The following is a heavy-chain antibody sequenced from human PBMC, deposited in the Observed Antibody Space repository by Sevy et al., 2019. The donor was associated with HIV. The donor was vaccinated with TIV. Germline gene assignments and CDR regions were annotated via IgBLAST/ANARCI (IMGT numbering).Heavy chain of an antibody. J-gene: IGHJ4*02. CDR1: GFTFTNFW. V-gene: IGHV3-7*01. D-gene: IGHD6-19*01. Sequence: GGSLRLSCAASGFTFTNFWMSWVRQAPGKGLEWVANVNNDGSGQKYADSVKGRFIISRDNAKNSQYLQMNSLRTEDTAVYCCARNSGNWGQGTLVTVSS. CDR2: VNNDGSGQ. CDR3: ARNSGN.